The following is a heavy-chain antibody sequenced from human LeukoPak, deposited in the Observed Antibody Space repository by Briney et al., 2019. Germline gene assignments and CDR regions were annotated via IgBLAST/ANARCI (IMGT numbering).Heavy chain of an antibody. CDR3: ARSLHGSGTFDL. Sequence: PSETLSLTCTVSGGSITSYYWNWIRQPPGKGPEWIGRLYTSGSTISNPSLKSRFSISVDTSKNQYSSKLASADAAATAISYCARSLHGSGTFDLWGPGILVTVSS. CDR1: GGSITSYY. J-gene: IGHJ4*02. CDR2: LYTSGST. D-gene: IGHD3-10*01. V-gene: IGHV4-4*07.